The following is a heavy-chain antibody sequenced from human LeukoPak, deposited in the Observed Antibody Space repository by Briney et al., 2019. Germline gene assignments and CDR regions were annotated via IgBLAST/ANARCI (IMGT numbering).Heavy chain of an antibody. Sequence: QPGGSLRLSCAASGFTFSSDSMNWVRQAPGRGLEWVSYISSSSNTIYYADSVKGRFTICRDNAKNSLFLQMNSLRDEDTSVYYCARAVTVVTRGGLVFDYWGQGTLVTVSS. D-gene: IGHD2-21*02. J-gene: IGHJ4*02. CDR2: ISSSSNTI. CDR3: ARAVTVVTRGGLVFDY. V-gene: IGHV3-48*02. CDR1: GFTFSSDS.